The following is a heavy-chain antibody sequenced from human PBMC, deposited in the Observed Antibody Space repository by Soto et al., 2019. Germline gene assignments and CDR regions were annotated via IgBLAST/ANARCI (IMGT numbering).Heavy chain of an antibody. D-gene: IGHD1-7*01. J-gene: IGHJ3*02. V-gene: IGHV3-23*01. CDR3: AKGNSWSPALVLDI. CDR2: ISGSGGST. CDR1: GFTFSSYG. Sequence: GGSLRLSCAASGFTFSSYGMHWVRQAPGKGLKWVSAISGSGGSTYYADSVKGRFTISRDSSKNTLYLQMNSLRAEDTAVYYCAKGNSWSPALVLDIWGQGTMVTVSS.